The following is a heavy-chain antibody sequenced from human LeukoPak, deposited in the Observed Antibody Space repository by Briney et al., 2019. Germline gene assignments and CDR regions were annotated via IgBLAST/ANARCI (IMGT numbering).Heavy chain of an antibody. CDR2: IKQDGSEK. CDR1: GLTFSSYW. CDR3: ASGVGWIQLWLDY. Sequence: GGSLRLSCAASGLTFSSYWMSWVRQAPGKGLEWVANIKQDGSEKYYVDSVKGRFTISRDNAKNSLYLQMNSLRAEDTAVYYCASGVGWIQLWLDYWGQGTLVTVSS. V-gene: IGHV3-7*03. J-gene: IGHJ4*02. D-gene: IGHD5-18*01.